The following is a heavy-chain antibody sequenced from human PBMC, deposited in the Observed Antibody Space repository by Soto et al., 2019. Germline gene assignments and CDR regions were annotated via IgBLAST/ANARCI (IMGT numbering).Heavy chain of an antibody. J-gene: IGHJ4*02. Sequence: VQLVESGGGLVQPGGSLRLSCAASGFTFSSYSMNWVRQAPGKGLEWVSYISSSSSTIYYADSVKGRFTISRDNAKNSLYLQMNSLRDEDTAVYYCARGRARGVATITFDYWGQGTLVTVSS. CDR1: GFTFSSYS. V-gene: IGHV3-48*02. CDR3: ARGRARGVATITFDY. D-gene: IGHD5-12*01. CDR2: ISSSSSTI.